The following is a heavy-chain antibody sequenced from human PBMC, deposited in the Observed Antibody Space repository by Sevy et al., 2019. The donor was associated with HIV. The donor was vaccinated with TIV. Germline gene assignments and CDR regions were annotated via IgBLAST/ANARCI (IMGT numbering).Heavy chain of an antibody. V-gene: IGHV3-48*01. CDR2: ISSSSGTI. J-gene: IGHJ5*01. Sequence: GGSLRLSCAASGVAFSAYSMNWVRQAPGKGLECVSYISSSSGTIYYADSVRGQFTISRDNAKRTQYLQMNGLRAEETDVYYCERAGGDCDSKNECWFASWGQATLVTVSS. CDR1: GVAFSAYS. D-gene: IGHD2-21*01. CDR3: ERAGGDCDSKNECWFAS.